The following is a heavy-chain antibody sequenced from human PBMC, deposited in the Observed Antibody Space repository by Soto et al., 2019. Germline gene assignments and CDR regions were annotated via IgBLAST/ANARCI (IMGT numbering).Heavy chain of an antibody. D-gene: IGHD6-13*01. J-gene: IGHJ4*02. CDR1: GFTFSSYA. CDR3: AKGDLLLPYSSSWYAWGYFDY. Sequence: GGSLRLSCAASGFTFSSYAMSWVRQAPGKGLEWVSAISGSGGSTYYADSVKGRFTISRDNSKNTLYLQMNSLRAEDTAVYYCAKGDLLLPYSSSWYAWGYFDYWGQGTLVTVSS. V-gene: IGHV3-23*01. CDR2: ISGSGGST.